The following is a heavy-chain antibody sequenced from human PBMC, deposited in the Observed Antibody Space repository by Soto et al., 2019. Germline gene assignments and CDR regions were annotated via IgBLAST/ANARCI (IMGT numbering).Heavy chain of an antibody. D-gene: IGHD3-9*01. CDR2: IRSKAYGETT. V-gene: IGHV3-49*03. Sequence: EVQLVASGGGLVQPGRSLRLSCATSGFTFADYALSWFRQAPGKGLEWVGFIRSKAYGETTEYAASVKGRFTISRDDSRSIAYLQMNSLKTEDTAVYYCTGRDILTAYYQDDAFDIWGQGTMVTVSS. CDR3: TGRDILTAYYQDDAFDI. CDR1: GFTFADYA. J-gene: IGHJ3*02.